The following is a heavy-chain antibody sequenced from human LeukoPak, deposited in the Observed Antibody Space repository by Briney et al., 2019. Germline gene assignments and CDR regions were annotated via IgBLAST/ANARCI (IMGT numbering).Heavy chain of an antibody. Sequence: GRSLRLSCAASGFTFSNYAMHWVRQAPGKGLEWVAVISYDGSNKYYADSVKGRFTISRDNSKNTLYLQMNSLRAEDTAVYYCARDPALVVVIWGYFDYWGQGTLVTVSS. CDR2: ISYDGSNK. CDR3: ARDPALVVVIWGYFDY. J-gene: IGHJ4*02. CDR1: GFTFSNYA. V-gene: IGHV3-30*04. D-gene: IGHD3-22*01.